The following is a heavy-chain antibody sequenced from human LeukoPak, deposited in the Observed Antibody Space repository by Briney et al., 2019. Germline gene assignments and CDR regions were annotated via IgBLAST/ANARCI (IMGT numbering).Heavy chain of an antibody. V-gene: IGHV4-59*08. CDR1: GDSISTYY. D-gene: IGHD3-3*01. CDR3: ARHGPLYDIWSAQFYFDY. CDR2: IYLSGTT. Sequence: WETLSLTCTVSGDSISTYYWSWIRQPPGKRLEWIGYIYLSGTTNYNPPLKSRVTISVDTSKNQFSLRLSPVTAADTAVYYCARHGPLYDIWSAQFYFDYWGQGTLVTVSS. J-gene: IGHJ4*02.